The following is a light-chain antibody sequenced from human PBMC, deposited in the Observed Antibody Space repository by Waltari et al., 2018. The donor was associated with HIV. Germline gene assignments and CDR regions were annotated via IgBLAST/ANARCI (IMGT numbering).Light chain of an antibody. CDR3: TSYISSASPV. Sequence: QSALTQPASGSGSPGQSITISCTGPRFAASAYKYVSWFQHHPGKAPKVIIYEVNNRPSGVSSRFSGSKSASGASLTISGLQPEDEATYFCTSYISSASPVFGGGTKVTVL. J-gene: IGLJ3*02. CDR2: EVN. CDR1: RFAASAYKY. V-gene: IGLV2-14*01.